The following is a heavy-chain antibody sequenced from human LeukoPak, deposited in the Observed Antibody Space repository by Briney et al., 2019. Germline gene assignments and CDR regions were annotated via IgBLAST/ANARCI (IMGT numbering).Heavy chain of an antibody. V-gene: IGHV3-21*01. D-gene: IGHD4-17*01. Sequence: PGGSLRLSCAASGFTFSSYNMNWVRQAPGQGLEWVSSITSGSSYIYYADSVKGRFTISRDNAKNSLYLQMNSLRAEDTAVYYCARPRSTTVTHDAFDIWGQGTMVTVSS. CDR1: GFTFSSYN. J-gene: IGHJ3*02. CDR2: ITSGSSYI. CDR3: ARPRSTTVTHDAFDI.